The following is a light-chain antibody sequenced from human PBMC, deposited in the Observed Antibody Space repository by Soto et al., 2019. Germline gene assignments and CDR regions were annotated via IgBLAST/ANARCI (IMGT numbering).Light chain of an antibody. V-gene: IGKV3-15*01. Sequence: EILMTQSPDTLSVSPGERATLSCRASQSVTGNLAWYQQKPGQAPRLLIYGASTRATGIPARFSGSGFGTEFTLTISSLQSEDFAVYYCQQYNNWPPYTFGQGTKLVIK. CDR2: GAS. J-gene: IGKJ2*01. CDR1: QSVTGN. CDR3: QQYNNWPPYT.